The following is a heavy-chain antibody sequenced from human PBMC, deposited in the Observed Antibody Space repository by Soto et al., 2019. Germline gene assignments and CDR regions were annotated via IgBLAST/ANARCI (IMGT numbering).Heavy chain of an antibody. D-gene: IGHD3-3*01. J-gene: IGHJ4*02. CDR1: GFTFDDYA. V-gene: IGHV3-9*01. CDR3: AKGYYDFWSGYYPDY. CDR2: ISWNSGSI. Sequence: EVQLVESGGGLVQPGRSLRLSCAASGFTFDDYAMHWVRQAPGKGLEWVSGISWNSGSIGYADSAKGRFTISRDNAKNSLYLQINSLRAEDTALYYCAKGYYDFWSGYYPDYWGQGTLVTVSS.